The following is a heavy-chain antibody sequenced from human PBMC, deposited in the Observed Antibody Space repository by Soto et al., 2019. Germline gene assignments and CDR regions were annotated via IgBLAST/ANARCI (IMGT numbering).Heavy chain of an antibody. D-gene: IGHD3-22*01. CDR3: ARDVGYHYDGSPSGQFDF. CDR1: GNSISTTNW. J-gene: IGHJ4*02. CDR2: IYHSGTS. V-gene: IGHV4-4*02. Sequence: QVELQESGPGLVKPSGTLSLTCAVFGNSISTTNWWSWVRQSPGKGLEWIGEIYHSGTSNYNPSLKSRVTTLLDKSKNQFSLKMSSVPAADTAVYYGARDVGYHYDGSPSGQFDFWGQGTLVIVSS.